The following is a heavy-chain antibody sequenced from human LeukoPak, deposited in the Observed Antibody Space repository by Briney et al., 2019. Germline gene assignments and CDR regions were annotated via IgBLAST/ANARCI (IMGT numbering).Heavy chain of an antibody. V-gene: IGHV5-51*01. J-gene: IGHJ4*02. CDR2: IYPGDSDT. Sequence: GESLKISCKGSGYSFTSYWIGWVRQMPRKGLEWMGIIYPGDSDTRYSPPFQGQVTISADKSISTAYLQWSSLKASDTAMYYCGRGADYYDTSGQVDYWGQGTLVTVVS. CDR1: GYSFTSYW. CDR3: GRGADYYDTSGQVDY. D-gene: IGHD3-22*01.